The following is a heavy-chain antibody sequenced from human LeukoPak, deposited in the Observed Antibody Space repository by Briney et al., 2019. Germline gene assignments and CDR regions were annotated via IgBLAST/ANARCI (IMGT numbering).Heavy chain of an antibody. CDR3: ARERSIVGATRAFDI. V-gene: IGHV4-39*02. D-gene: IGHD1-26*01. J-gene: IGHJ3*02. Sequence: PSETLSLTCTVSGGSISSSNYYWGWIRQPPGKGLEWIGNIYYSGSTYYNPSLKSRVTISVDTSKNQFSLKLSSVTAADTAVYYCARERSIVGATRAFDIWGQGTMVTVSS. CDR2: IYYSGST. CDR1: GGSISSSNYY.